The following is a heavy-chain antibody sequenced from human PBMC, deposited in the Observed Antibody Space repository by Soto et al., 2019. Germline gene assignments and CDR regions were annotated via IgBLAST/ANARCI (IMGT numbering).Heavy chain of an antibody. Sequence: GGSLRLSCAASGLIFSNYWMTWVRQAPGKGLEWVANIAEDGSRTYYSDSVRGRFTISRDNAKHSLYLQMSSLRAEDTAVYFCASDPTYYYASRNIHYDALDFWGQGTVVPVAS. J-gene: IGHJ3*01. V-gene: IGHV3-7*05. CDR3: ASDPTYYYASRNIHYDALDF. CDR1: GLIFSNYW. D-gene: IGHD3-22*01. CDR2: IAEDGSRT.